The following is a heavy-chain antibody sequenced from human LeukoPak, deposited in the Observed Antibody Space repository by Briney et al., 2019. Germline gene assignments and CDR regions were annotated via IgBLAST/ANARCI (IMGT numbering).Heavy chain of an antibody. CDR3: AKTDEEEYYFDY. CDR2: ISGSGGTT. CDR1: GFTFSSYD. V-gene: IGHV3-23*01. Sequence: PGGSLRLSCAASGFTFSSYDMIWVRQAPGKGLEWVSVISGSGGTTYNADSVKGRFTISRDNSKNTSYLQMNSLRDEDTAVYYCAKTDEEEYYFDYWGQGTLVTVSS. D-gene: IGHD3-10*01. J-gene: IGHJ4*02.